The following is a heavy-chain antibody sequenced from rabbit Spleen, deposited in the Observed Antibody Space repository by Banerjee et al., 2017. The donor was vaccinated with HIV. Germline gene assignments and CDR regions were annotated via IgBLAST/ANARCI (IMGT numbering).Heavy chain of an antibody. V-gene: IGHV1S45*01. CDR1: GVSLNDKDV. Sequence: EQLGESGGGLVKPEGSLTLTCKASGVSLNDKDVMCWVRQAPGKGLEWIACIHDDSTYYASWAKGRLTISETSTTVTLQLNSLTAADTATYFCARAGNSVCYYANLWGQGTLVTVS. D-gene: IGHD1-1*01. J-gene: IGHJ4*01. CDR3: ARAGNSVCYYANL. CDR2: IHDDST.